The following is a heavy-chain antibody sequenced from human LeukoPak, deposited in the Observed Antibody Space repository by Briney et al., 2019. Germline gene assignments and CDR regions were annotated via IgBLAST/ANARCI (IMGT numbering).Heavy chain of an antibody. CDR1: GFTFSSYS. CDR3: ARDREVYDYVWGSYRPFGY. V-gene: IGHV3-48*04. CDR2: ISSSSSTI. D-gene: IGHD3-16*02. Sequence: GGSLRLSCAASGFTFSSYSMNWVRQAPGKGLEWVSYISSSSSTIYYADSVKGRFTISRDNAKNSLYLQMNSLRAEDTAVYYCARDREVYDYVWGSYRPFGYWGQGTLVTVSS. J-gene: IGHJ4*02.